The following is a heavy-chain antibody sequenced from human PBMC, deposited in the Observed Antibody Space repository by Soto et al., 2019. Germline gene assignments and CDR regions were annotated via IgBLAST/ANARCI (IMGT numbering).Heavy chain of an antibody. J-gene: IGHJ6*02. CDR2: IDPSDSYT. Sequence: LKISCKGSGYSFTSYWISWVRQMPGKGLEWMGRIDPSDSYTNYSPSFQGHVTISADKSISTAYLQWSSLKASDTAMYYCARQAVTPGRGDYYGMDVWGQGTTVTVSS. CDR1: GYSFTSYW. CDR3: ARQAVTPGRGDYYGMDV. V-gene: IGHV5-10-1*01. D-gene: IGHD4-17*01.